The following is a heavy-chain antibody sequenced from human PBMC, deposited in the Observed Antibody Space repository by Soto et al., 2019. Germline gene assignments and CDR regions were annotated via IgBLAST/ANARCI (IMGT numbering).Heavy chain of an antibody. CDR1: GFTFSTYA. Sequence: EVLLLESGGGLVQPGGSLRLSCAASGFTFSTYAMSWVRQAPGKGLEWVSAIGGSGDNTYHADSVKGRFTISRDNSKNMLYLQMNSLRAEDTAVYYCAKDPSVWPLHAFDICGLGTMVTVSS. CDR2: IGGSGDNT. V-gene: IGHV3-23*01. CDR3: AKDPSVWPLHAFDI. D-gene: IGHD6-19*01. J-gene: IGHJ3*02.